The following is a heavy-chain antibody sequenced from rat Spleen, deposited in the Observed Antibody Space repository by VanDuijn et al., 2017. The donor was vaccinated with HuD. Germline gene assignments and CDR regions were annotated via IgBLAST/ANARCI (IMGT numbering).Heavy chain of an antibody. Sequence: QVQLKESGPGLVQPSQTLSLTCTVSGFSLTSNGVSWVRQPPGKGLEWIAAISTGGNTYYNSGLKSRLGISRDTSKSQVFLTMSSLQTEDTATYYCARAGSAAISLGNWFAYWGQGSLVTVSS. V-gene: IGHV2S12*01. J-gene: IGHJ3*01. CDR3: ARAGSAAISLGNWFAY. D-gene: IGHD1-2*01. CDR1: GFSLTSNG. CDR2: ISTGGNT.